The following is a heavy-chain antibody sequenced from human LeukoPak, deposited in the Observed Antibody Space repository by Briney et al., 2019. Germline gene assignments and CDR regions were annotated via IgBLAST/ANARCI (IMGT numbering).Heavy chain of an antibody. D-gene: IGHD3-3*01. CDR2: INHSGST. J-gene: IGHJ4*02. CDR1: GGSFSGYY. V-gene: IGHV4-34*01. CDR3: ARIPIRFLEYFDY. Sequence: SETLSLTCAVYGGSFSGYYWSWIRQPPGKGLEWIGEINHSGSTNYNPSLKSRVTISVDTSKNQFSLKLSSVTVADTAVYYCARIPIRFLEYFDYWGQGTLVTVSS.